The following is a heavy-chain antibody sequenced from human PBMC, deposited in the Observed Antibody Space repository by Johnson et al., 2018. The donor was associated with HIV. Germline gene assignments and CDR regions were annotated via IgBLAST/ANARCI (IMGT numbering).Heavy chain of an antibody. CDR3: ARDRGYWDAFDI. D-gene: IGHD3-22*01. V-gene: IGHV3-11*04. CDR2: ISSSGGTI. CDR1: RFTFSDYH. J-gene: IGHJ3*02. Sequence: QMQLVESGGGLVKPGGSLRLSCAASRFTFSDYHMSWIRQTPGKGLEWVSYISSSGGTIYYADSVKGRFSISRDNAKNSLYLQMNSLRAEDTAVYYCARDRGYWDAFDIWGQGTMVIVSS.